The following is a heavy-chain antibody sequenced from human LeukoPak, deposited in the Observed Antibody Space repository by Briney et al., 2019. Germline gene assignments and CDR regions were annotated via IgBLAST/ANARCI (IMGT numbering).Heavy chain of an antibody. D-gene: IGHD2-2*01. CDR1: GFTFDDHA. CDR3: AKSRVLGVVPAGYNWFDP. CDR2: ISWNSGSI. Sequence: TGGSLRLSCAASGFTFDDHAMHWVRQAPGKGLEWVSGISWNSGSIGYADSVKGRFTISRDNAKNSLYLQMNSLRAEDTALYYCAKSRVLGVVPAGYNWFDPWGQGTLVTVSS. J-gene: IGHJ5*02. V-gene: IGHV3-9*01.